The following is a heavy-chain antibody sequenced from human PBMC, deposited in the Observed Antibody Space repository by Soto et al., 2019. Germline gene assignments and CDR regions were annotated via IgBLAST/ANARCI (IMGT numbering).Heavy chain of an antibody. CDR2: IYPGDSDT. Sequence: GESLKISCKGSGYSFAIHWVAWVRQMPEKGLEWIGTIYPGDSDTKYSSAFRGHVTISADTSVSTAYLRWRSLEATDSAIYYCARYSGSYWHYLDFWGQGTLVTVSS. V-gene: IGHV5-51*01. CDR3: ARYSGSYWHYLDF. D-gene: IGHD1-26*01. J-gene: IGHJ4*02. CDR1: GYSFAIHW.